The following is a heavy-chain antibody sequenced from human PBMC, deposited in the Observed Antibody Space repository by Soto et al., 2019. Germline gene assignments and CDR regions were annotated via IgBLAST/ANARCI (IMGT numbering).Heavy chain of an antibody. CDR2: INPSGGST. Sequence: QVQLVQSGAEVKKPGASVKVSCKASGYTFTSYYMHWVRQAPGQGLEWMGIINPSGGSTSYAQKFQGRVTMTRDTSTSTAYMELSSLRSEDTAVYYCARHAGFYYYYYGMDVWGQGTTVTVSS. V-gene: IGHV1-46*01. CDR1: GYTFTSYY. J-gene: IGHJ6*02. CDR3: ARHAGFYYYYYGMDV.